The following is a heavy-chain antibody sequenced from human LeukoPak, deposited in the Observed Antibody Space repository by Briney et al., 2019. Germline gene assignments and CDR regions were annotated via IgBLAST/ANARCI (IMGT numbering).Heavy chain of an antibody. CDR2: IHYSGTT. CDR3: ARIGHEDYYFDY. V-gene: IGHV4-59*01. Sequence: SETLSLTCTVSGGSISAYYWSWIRQPPGKGLEWIGYIHYSGTTNYYPSLKSRVTIALDTSKNQFSLKLSSVTAADTAVYYCARIGHEDYYFDYWGQGTLVTVST. CDR1: GGSISAYY. J-gene: IGHJ4*02.